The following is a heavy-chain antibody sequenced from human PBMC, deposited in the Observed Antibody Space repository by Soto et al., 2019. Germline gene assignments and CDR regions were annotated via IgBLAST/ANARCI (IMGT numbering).Heavy chain of an antibody. CDR2: ISTSSGYR. CDR1: EGKFRGHS. CDR3: ARDLHDYVSFRFDP. D-gene: IGHD3-16*01. V-gene: IGHV3-21*01. J-gene: IGHJ5*02. Sequence: GSHRHRCGAAEGKFRGHSLNWVRKEQGKGLEWVSSISTSSGYRYYADSVKGRFTISRDNAKKSLYLQMNSLRAEDTAVYYCARDLHDYVSFRFDPWGQGTLVTVSS.